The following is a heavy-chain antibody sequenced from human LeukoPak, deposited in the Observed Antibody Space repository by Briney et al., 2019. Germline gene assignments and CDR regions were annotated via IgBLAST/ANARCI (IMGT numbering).Heavy chain of an antibody. J-gene: IGHJ4*02. CDR2: IHYTGRT. V-gene: IGHV4-59*13. Sequence: PSETLSLTCTISRGSISTYYWSWIRQTPGTTLEWIGNIHYTGRTRYNPSLESRVTMSLDTAKNEFSLRLTSMTAADSAVYYCARGRPDPQNSDYWDYWGQGILVTVSS. CDR1: RGSISTYY. CDR3: ARGRPDPQNSDYWDY. D-gene: IGHD3-22*01.